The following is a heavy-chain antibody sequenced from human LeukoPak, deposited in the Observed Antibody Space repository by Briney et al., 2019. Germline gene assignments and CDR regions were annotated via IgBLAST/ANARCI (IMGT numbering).Heavy chain of an antibody. CDR1: GFTFRNYW. Sequence: GGSLRLSCAASGFTFRNYWMNWVRQAPGKGLEWVANIKQDGSEQYYVDSVKGRFTVSRDNAKNSLYLQMNSLRAEDTAVYYCAGFPHHYSSIFWGQGTLVTVSS. V-gene: IGHV3-7*01. J-gene: IGHJ4*02. CDR3: AGFPHHYSSIF. CDR2: IKQDGSEQ. D-gene: IGHD6-13*01.